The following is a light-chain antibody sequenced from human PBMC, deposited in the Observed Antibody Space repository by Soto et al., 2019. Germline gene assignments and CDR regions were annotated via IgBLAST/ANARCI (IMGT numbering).Light chain of an antibody. J-gene: IGKJ2*01. Sequence: DFVMTQAPDSLAVSLGERATINCKSSQSVLYNSNNKNHLGWFQQKPGHPPKLLIYGASFRPSGVPDRFSGSGSGTDFTLTISSLQAEDLAVYYCQQYYSFPFTFGQGTKLEI. CDR2: GAS. CDR1: QSVLYNSNNKNH. V-gene: IGKV4-1*01. CDR3: QQYYSFPFT.